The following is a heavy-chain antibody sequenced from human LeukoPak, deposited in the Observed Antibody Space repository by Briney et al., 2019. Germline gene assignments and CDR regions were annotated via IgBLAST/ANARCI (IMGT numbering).Heavy chain of an antibody. Sequence: GGSLRLSCAASGFTFSSYGMHWVRQAPGKGLEWVAVIWYDGSNKYYADSVKGGFTISRDNSKNSLYLQMHSLRGVDTAVYYCARGRCNSRFDPWGQGNLVTVSS. CDR2: IWYDGSNK. J-gene: IGHJ5*02. V-gene: IGHV3-33*01. CDR1: GFTFSSYG. D-gene: IGHD2/OR15-2a*01. CDR3: ARGRCNSRFDP.